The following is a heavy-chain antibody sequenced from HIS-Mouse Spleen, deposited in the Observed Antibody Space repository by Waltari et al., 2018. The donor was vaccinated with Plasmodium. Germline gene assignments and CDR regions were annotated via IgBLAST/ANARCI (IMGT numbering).Heavy chain of an antibody. CDR2: INPHRGGT. D-gene: IGHD6-13*01. Sequence: WMGWINPHRGGTNYAKKFQGRVTMTRDTSISTAYMELSRLRSDDTAVYYCARVLGYKAAAGTFVEYFQHWGQGTLVTVSS. CDR3: ARVLGYKAAAGTFVEYFQH. V-gene: IGHV1-2*02. J-gene: IGHJ1*01.